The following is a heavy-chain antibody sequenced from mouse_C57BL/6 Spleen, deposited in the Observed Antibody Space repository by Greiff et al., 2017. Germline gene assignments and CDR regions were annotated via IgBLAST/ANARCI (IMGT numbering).Heavy chain of an antibody. CDR1: GYAFSSSW. J-gene: IGHJ4*01. CDR3: ARIYYYGSSYVDAMDY. CDR2: IYPGDGDT. V-gene: IGHV1-82*01. Sequence: QVQLQQSGPELVKPGASVKISCKASGYAFSSSWMNWVKQRPGKGLEWIGRIYPGDGDTNYNGKFKGKATLTADKSPSTAYMQLSSLTSEDSAVYFCARIYYYGSSYVDAMDYWGQGTSVTVSS. D-gene: IGHD1-1*01.